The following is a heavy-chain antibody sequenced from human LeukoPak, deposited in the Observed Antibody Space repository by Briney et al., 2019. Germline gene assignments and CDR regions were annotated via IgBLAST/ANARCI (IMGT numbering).Heavy chain of an antibody. D-gene: IGHD3-9*01. CDR1: GGSFNGYY. CDR3: ARGFNDILTGYYYFDY. Sequence: PSETLSLTCAVYGGSFNGYYWSWIRQPPGKGLEWIGEINHSGSTNYNPSLKSRVTISVDTSKNQFSLKLSSVTAADTAVYYCARGFNDILTGYYYFDYWGQGTLVTVSS. J-gene: IGHJ4*01. V-gene: IGHV4-34*01. CDR2: INHSGST.